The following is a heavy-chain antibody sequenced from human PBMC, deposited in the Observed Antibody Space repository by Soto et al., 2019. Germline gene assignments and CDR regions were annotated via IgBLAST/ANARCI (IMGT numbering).Heavy chain of an antibody. V-gene: IGHV4-59*01. J-gene: IGHJ4*02. D-gene: IGHD2-15*01. CDR1: GGSISNYY. CDR2: IYYSGST. CDR3: ARAGAATLSDY. Sequence: SETLSLTCTVSGGSISNYYCSWIRQPPGKGLEWIGYIYYSGSTNYNPSLKSRVTISVDTSKNQSSLKLSSVTAADTAVYYCARAGAATLSDYWGQGTLVTVSS.